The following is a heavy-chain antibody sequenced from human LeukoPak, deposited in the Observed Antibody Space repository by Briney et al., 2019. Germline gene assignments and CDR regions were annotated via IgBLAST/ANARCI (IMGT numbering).Heavy chain of an antibody. J-gene: IGHJ5*02. CDR3: AREGGKVTTIFGYWFDP. Sequence: SETLSLTCTVSGGSISSYYWSWIRQPAGKGLEWIGRLYTSESTTYNPSLRSRATMSVDTSKNQLSLKLTSVTAADTAVYYCAREGGKVTTIFGYWFDPWGQGTLVTVSS. CDR2: LYTSEST. D-gene: IGHD3-3*01. V-gene: IGHV4-4*07. CDR1: GGSISSYY.